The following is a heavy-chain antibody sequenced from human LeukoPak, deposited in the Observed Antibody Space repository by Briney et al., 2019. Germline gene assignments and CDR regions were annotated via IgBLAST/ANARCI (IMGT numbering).Heavy chain of an antibody. D-gene: IGHD3-10*01. CDR2: IWYDGSKK. V-gene: IGHV3-33*01. J-gene: IGHJ5*02. Sequence: PGGSLRLSCAASGFTFSSYGMHWVRQAPGKGLEWVAVIWYDGSKKYYADSMKGRFTISRDNSKNTLYLQMNSLRAEDTAVYYCAREFAYTYYYGSGSRWFDPWGQGTLVTVSS. CDR1: GFTFSSYG. CDR3: AREFAYTYYYGSGSRWFDP.